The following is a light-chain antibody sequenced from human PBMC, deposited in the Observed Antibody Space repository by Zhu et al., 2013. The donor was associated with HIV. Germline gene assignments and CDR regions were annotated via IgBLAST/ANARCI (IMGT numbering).Light chain of an antibody. CDR3: QQSEDFPWT. Sequence: EIVLTQSPGTLSLSPGERATLSCRASQSISSTYLAWYQQIPGQAPRLLIYGASNRATGIPDRFSGGGSGADFTLTISSLQPEDFGTYFCQQSEDFPWTFGHGTNVDVK. CDR2: GAS. V-gene: IGKV3-20*01. CDR1: QSISSTY. J-gene: IGKJ1*01.